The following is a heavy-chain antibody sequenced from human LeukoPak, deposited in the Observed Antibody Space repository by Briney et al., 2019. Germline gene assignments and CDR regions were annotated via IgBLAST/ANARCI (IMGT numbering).Heavy chain of an antibody. CDR1: GGSFSGYY. CDR3: ARGLKTATKSGYCSGGSCRTHYYGMDV. J-gene: IGHJ6*04. Sequence: SETLSLTCAVYGGSFSGYYWSWIRQPPGKGLEWIGEINHSGSTNYNPSLKSRVTISVDTSKNQFSLKLSSVTAADTAVYYCARGLKTATKSGYCSGGSCRTHYYGMDVWAKGPRSPSPQ. V-gene: IGHV4-34*01. CDR2: INHSGST. D-gene: IGHD2-15*01.